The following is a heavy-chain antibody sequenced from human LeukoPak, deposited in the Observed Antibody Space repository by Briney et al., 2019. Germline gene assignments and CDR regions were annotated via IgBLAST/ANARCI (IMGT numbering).Heavy chain of an antibody. D-gene: IGHD5-18*01. CDR1: GFTFSTYG. CDR2: ISYDGSNK. J-gene: IGHJ4*02. Sequence: GGSLRLSCAASGFTFSTYGMHWVRQAPGKGLEWVAVISYDGSNKYYADSVKGRFTISRDNSKNTLYLQINSLRAEDTAVYYCARERGYSYGIGETDYWGQGTLVTVSS. V-gene: IGHV3-30*03. CDR3: ARERGYSYGIGETDY.